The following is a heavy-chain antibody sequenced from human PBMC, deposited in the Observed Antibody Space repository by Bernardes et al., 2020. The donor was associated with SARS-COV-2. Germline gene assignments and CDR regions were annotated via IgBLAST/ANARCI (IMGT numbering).Heavy chain of an antibody. CDR1: CFTLSSYA. J-gene: IGHJ4*02. V-gene: IGHV3-23*01. D-gene: IGHD2-21*02. Sequence: GGSLRLSCAASCFTLSSYAMSWVRQAPGKGLEWVSGIGGDADDTYYADSVKGRFTISRDNSMNTLFLQMNSLRAEDTAVYYCAKDYCGGDCDFFDYWGQGTLVSVSS. CDR3: AKDYCGGDCDFFDY. CDR2: IGGDADDT.